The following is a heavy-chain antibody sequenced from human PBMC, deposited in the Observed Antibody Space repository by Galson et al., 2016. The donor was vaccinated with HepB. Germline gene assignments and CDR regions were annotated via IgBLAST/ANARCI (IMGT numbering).Heavy chain of an antibody. D-gene: IGHD1-14*01. Sequence: SVKVSCKASGGTFKNYFFSWVRQAPGQGLEWMGAIVPIFGTTDYAQTFKGRVTINADEGTSTVYLELSSLRSDDAALYSCAAFDRTGDNPGSFDLWGQGTLVTVSS. CDR2: IVPIFGTT. V-gene: IGHV1-69*13. J-gene: IGHJ3*01. CDR1: GGTFKNYF. CDR3: AAFDRTGDNPGSFDL.